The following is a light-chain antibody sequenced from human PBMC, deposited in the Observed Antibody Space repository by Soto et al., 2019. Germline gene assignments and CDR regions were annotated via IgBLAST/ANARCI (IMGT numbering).Light chain of an antibody. CDR1: QSVSSN. Sequence: EIVMTQSPATLSVSPGERATLSCRASQSVSSNLAWYQQKPGQAPRLLIYGASTRATGIPTRFNGSGSGTDFTLTISSLQFEDFAAYYFQQYNNWWTFGQGTKVEIK. V-gene: IGKV3-15*01. J-gene: IGKJ1*01. CDR2: GAS. CDR3: QQYNNWWT.